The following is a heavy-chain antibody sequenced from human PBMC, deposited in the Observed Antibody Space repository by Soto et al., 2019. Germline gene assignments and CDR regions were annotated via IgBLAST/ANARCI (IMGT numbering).Heavy chain of an antibody. CDR1: GGSVSSRNYF. J-gene: IGHJ5*02. CDR3: ARVDYGDYPWFDP. Sequence: KPSETLSLTCSVSGGSVSSRNYFWGWIRQPPGKGLEWIGNIYYNGSTHYHPSLKSRVTISVDTPKNQFSLKLTSVTAADTAVYFCARVDYGDYPWFDPWGQGTLVTVSS. V-gene: IGHV4-61*01. D-gene: IGHD4-17*01. CDR2: IYYNGST.